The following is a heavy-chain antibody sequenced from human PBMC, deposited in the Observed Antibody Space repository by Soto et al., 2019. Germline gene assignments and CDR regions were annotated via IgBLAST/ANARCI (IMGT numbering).Heavy chain of an antibody. J-gene: IGHJ6*02. D-gene: IGHD6-6*01. V-gene: IGHV4-59*01. CDR3: ARDRSSSSSSGYYYYGMDL. CDR1: GGSISSYY. Sequence: SSETLSLTCTVSGGSISSYYWSWIRQPPGKGLGWIGYIYYSGSTNYNPSLKSRVTISVDTSKNQFSLKLSSVTAADTAVYYCARDRSSSSSSGYYYYGMDLWGQGTTVTVSS. CDR2: IYYSGST.